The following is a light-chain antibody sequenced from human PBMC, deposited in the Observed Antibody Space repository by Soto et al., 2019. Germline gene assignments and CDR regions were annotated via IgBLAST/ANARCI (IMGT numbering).Light chain of an antibody. CDR1: QSVGSY. Sequence: EIVLTQFPATLSLSPGERATLSCRASQSVGSYLAWYQQKPGQAPRLLIYDASDRATSIPPMFSGSGSGTDFALTISSLEPEDCAVYYCQQRSNWLPLTFCGGTKVEIK. V-gene: IGKV3-11*01. CDR2: DAS. J-gene: IGKJ4*01. CDR3: QQRSNWLPLT.